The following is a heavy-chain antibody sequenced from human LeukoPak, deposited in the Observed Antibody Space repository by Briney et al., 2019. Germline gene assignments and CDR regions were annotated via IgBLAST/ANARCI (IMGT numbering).Heavy chain of an antibody. Sequence: GGSLRLSCAASGFTFSRYSMNWVRQAPGKGLEWVSSISSSGSYKYYADSVKGRFTLSRDNAKNSLHLQMNSLRAEDTAVYYRARVSESEWNFDLWGRGTLVTVSS. V-gene: IGHV3-21*01. CDR3: ARVSESEWNFDL. CDR2: ISSSGSYK. J-gene: IGHJ2*01. D-gene: IGHD1-14*01. CDR1: GFTFSRYS.